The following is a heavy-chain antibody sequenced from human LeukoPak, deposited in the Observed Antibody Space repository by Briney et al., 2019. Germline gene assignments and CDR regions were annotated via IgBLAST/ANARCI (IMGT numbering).Heavy chain of an antibody. CDR3: AKGAGRDYIWGTSGHRGILDD. V-gene: IGHV3-30*04. J-gene: IGHJ4*02. Sequence: GGSLRLSCAASGFTFSSYAMHWVRQAPGKGLEGVAVISYDGSNKYYADCVKGRFTISRDNSKNTLYLQMNSLRVEDTAVYYCAKGAGRDYIWGTSGHRGILDDWGRGTLVTVSS. CDR2: ISYDGSNK. CDR1: GFTFSSYA. D-gene: IGHD3-16*01.